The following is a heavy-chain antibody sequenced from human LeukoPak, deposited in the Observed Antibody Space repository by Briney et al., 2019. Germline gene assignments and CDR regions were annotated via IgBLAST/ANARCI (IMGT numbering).Heavy chain of an antibody. D-gene: IGHD4-23*01. CDR2: IYHSGST. Sequence: PSETLSLTCTVSGYSISSGFYWGWIRQPPGKGLECIGSIYHSGSTYYNPSLKSRVTISVDTSKNQFSLNLSSVTAADTAMYYCARAVGTSRNFFDYWGRGTLVTVSS. CDR1: GYSISSGFY. V-gene: IGHV4-38-2*02. CDR3: ARAVGTSRNFFDY. J-gene: IGHJ4*02.